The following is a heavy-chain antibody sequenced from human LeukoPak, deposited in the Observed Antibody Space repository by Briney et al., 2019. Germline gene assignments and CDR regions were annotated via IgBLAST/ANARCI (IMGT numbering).Heavy chain of an antibody. CDR2: INPNSGGT. V-gene: IGHV1-2*02. Sequence: ASVKVSCKASGYTLTGYYMNWVRQAPGQGLEWMGWINPNSGGTNYAQKFQGRVTMTRDTSISTAYMELSRLRSDDTAVYYCARDSSVGATSTTNFDYWGQGTLVTVSS. D-gene: IGHD1-26*01. CDR3: ARDSSVGATSTTNFDY. CDR1: GYTLTGYY. J-gene: IGHJ4*02.